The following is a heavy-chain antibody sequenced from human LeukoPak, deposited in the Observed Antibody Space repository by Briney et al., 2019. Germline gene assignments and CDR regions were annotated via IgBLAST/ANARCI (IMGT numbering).Heavy chain of an antibody. CDR1: GYTFTGYY. CDR3: ARGGEALFGPKGY. V-gene: IGHV1-2*02. CDR2: INPNSGDT. D-gene: IGHD3/OR15-3a*01. Sequence: GASVKVSCKASGYTFTGYYMHWVRQAPGQGLEWMGWINPNSGDTNYEQKFQGRVTMTRDTSITTSYMELSRLRSDDTAVYYCARGGEALFGPKGYWGQGTLVTVSS. J-gene: IGHJ4*02.